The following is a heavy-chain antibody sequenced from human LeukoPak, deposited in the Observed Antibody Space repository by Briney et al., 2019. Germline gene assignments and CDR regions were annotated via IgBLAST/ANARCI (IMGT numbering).Heavy chain of an antibody. V-gene: IGHV3-48*04. D-gene: IGHD1-1*01. CDR3: ARLPGKNWSPDY. J-gene: IGHJ4*02. CDR1: AFTFTNYS. Sequence: PGGSLRLSCVVSAFTFTNYSMNWVRQAPGNGLEWVSYISSRSNTISYADSVKGRFTISRDNAKNSLFLQMNSLRAEDTAVYYCARLPGKNWSPDYWGQGTLVTVSS. CDR2: ISSRSNTI.